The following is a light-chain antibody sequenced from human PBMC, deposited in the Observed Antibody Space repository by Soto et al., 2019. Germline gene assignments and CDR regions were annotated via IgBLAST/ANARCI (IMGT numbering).Light chain of an antibody. CDR2: DVS. CDR3: SSYTSSSTLVV. CDR1: SSDVGDNS. Sequence: QSALTQPASVSGSRGQSITISCTGTSSDVGDNSVSWYQQHPGKAPKLMIYDVSSRPSGVSNRFSASKSGNTASLTISGLQAEDESDYYCSSYTSSSTLVVFGGGTKLTVL. J-gene: IGLJ2*01. V-gene: IGLV2-14*01.